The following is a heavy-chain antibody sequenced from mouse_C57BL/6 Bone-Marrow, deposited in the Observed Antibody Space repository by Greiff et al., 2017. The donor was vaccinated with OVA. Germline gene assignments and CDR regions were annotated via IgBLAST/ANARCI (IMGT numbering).Heavy chain of an antibody. CDR1: GYTFTSYW. CDR2: IDPSDSET. V-gene: IGHV1-52*01. J-gene: IGHJ4*01. D-gene: IGHD1-1*01. CDR3: ARRTTVVEEGRDAMDY. Sequence: QVQLQQPGAELVRPGSSVKLSCKASGYTFTSYWMHWVKQRPIQGIEWIGNIDPSDSETHYNQKFKDKAPLTVDKSSSTAYMQLSSLTSEDSAVYYCARRTTVVEEGRDAMDYWGQGTSVTVSS.